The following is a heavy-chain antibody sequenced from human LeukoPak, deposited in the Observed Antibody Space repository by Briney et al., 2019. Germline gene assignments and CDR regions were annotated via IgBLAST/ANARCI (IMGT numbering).Heavy chain of an antibody. D-gene: IGHD3-22*01. J-gene: IGHJ4*02. V-gene: IGHV3-23*01. CDR2: ISHNGDRI. CDR1: GYIFSNYA. CDR3: ARFDGSGYRDDY. Sequence: GGSLRLSCAASGYIFSNYAMTWVRQAPGKRLGWVSGISHNGDRIYYADSVQGRFTISRDNFKNTLFLQMNSLRAEDAAVYYCARFDGSGYRDDYWGQGTLVSVS.